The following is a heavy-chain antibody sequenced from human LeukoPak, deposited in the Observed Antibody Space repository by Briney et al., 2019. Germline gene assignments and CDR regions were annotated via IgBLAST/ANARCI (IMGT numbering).Heavy chain of an antibody. D-gene: IGHD6-19*01. J-gene: IGHJ6*03. CDR1: GGSISSSSYY. V-gene: IGHV4-39*01. CDR2: IYYSGST. Sequence: SETLSLTCTVSGGSISSSSYYWGWIRQPPGKGLEWIGSIYYSGSTYYNPSLKSRVTISVDTSKNQFSLKLSSVTAADTAVYYCARGQWLVAIYYYYYMDVWGKGTTVTVSS. CDR3: ARGQWLVAIYYYYYMDV.